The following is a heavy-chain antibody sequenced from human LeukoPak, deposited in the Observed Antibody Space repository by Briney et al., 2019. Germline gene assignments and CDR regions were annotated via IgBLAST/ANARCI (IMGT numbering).Heavy chain of an antibody. CDR2: ISSSSSYI. D-gene: IGHD5-12*01. V-gene: IGHV3-21*01. CDR1: GFTFSSYS. CDR3: ARGKSWRPNWFDP. J-gene: IGHJ5*02. Sequence: GGSLRLSCAASGFTFSSYSMNWVRQAPGKGLEWVSSISSSSSYIYYADSVKGRFTISRDNAKNSLYLQMNSPRAEDTAVYYCARGKSWRPNWFDPWGQGTLVTVSS.